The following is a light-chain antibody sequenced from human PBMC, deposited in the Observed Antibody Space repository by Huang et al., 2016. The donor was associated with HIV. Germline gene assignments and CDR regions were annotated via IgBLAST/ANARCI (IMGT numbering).Light chain of an antibody. V-gene: IGKV3-11*01. CDR1: QTISTY. J-gene: IGKJ2*01. CDR2: DAS. Sequence: DIVLTQSPASLSLSPGERATLSCRVSQTISTYLAWYQQKPGQSPRLLIYDASNRATGIPARFRGSGSGTDFTLTINNLEPEDSAVYYCQQRNNWPPTYTFGQGTKLEIK. CDR3: QQRNNWPPTYT.